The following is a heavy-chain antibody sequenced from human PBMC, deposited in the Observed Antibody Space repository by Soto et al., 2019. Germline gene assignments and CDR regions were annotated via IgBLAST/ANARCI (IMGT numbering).Heavy chain of an antibody. J-gene: IGHJ5*01. CDR2: ISRSGLTI. CDR1: GFTFSDYS. CDR3: ARDRYCTSTSCYSPVDS. Sequence: VGSLRLSCEASGFTFSDYSMNWVRQAPGKGLEWISYISRSGLTIYYADSVQGRFTISRDNAQNSLYLQMDSLRDEDTAVYYCARDRYCTSTSCYSPVDSWGRGTLVTVSS. V-gene: IGHV3-48*02. D-gene: IGHD2-2*01.